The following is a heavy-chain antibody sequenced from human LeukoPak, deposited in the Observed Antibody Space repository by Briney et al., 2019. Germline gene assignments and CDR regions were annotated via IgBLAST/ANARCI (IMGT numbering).Heavy chain of an antibody. CDR1: GFTFSSYW. CDR2: IKQDGSEK. CDR3: ARDHLYGSGSFNWFDP. V-gene: IGHV3-7*01. Sequence: GGSLRLSCAASGFTFSSYWMSWVRQAPGKGLEWVANIKQDGSEKYYVDSVKGRFTISRDNAKNSLYLQMNSLRAEDTAVYYCARDHLYGSGSFNWFDPWGQGTLVTVSS. D-gene: IGHD3-10*01. J-gene: IGHJ5*02.